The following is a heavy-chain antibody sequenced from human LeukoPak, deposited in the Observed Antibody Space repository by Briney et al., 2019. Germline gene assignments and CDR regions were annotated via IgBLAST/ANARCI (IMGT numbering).Heavy chain of an antibody. CDR2: VYYSGGT. J-gene: IGHJ4*02. Sequence: SETLSLTCTVSAGSLSRYYWSWIRQPPGKGLEWIGYVYYSGGTNYNPSLKSRVTISVDTSKNQFSLKLSSVTAADTAMYYCARYCSSTSCYFFDSWGQGTLVTVSS. D-gene: IGHD2-2*01. V-gene: IGHV4-59*08. CDR1: AGSLSRYY. CDR3: ARYCSSTSCYFFDS.